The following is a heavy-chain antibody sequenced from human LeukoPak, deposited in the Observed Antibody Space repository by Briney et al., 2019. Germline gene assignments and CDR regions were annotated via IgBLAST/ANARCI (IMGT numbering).Heavy chain of an antibody. J-gene: IGHJ4*02. CDR3: ARVPRYSSGWYWDY. D-gene: IGHD6-19*01. V-gene: IGHV4-59*01. CDR2: IYYSGST. CDR1: GGSISSYY. Sequence: PSETLSLTCTVSGGSISSYYWSWIRQPPGKGLEWIGYIYYSGSTNYNPSLKSRVTISVDTSKNQFSLKLSSVTAADTAVYYCARVPRYSSGWYWDYWGQGTLVTVSS.